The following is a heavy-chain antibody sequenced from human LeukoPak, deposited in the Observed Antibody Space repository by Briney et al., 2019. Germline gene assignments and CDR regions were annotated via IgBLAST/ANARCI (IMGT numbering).Heavy chain of an antibody. CDR3: TRDTLYCSGGYCYHDI. V-gene: IGHV3-74*01. CDR1: GFTFSSYW. CDR2: INSDGSST. J-gene: IGHJ3*02. Sequence: GGSLRLSCAASGFTFSSYWMHWVRQAPGKGLVWVSRINSDGSSTSYADSVKGRFTISRDNAKNTLYLQMNSLRAEDTAVYYCTRDTLYCSGGYCYHDIWGQGTMVTVSS. D-gene: IGHD2-15*01.